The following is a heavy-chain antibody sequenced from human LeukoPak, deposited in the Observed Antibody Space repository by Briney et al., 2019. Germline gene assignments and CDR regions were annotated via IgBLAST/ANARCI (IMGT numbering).Heavy chain of an antibody. CDR3: ARVVDTAPYYFDY. D-gene: IGHD5-18*01. V-gene: IGHV4-4*02. J-gene: IGHJ4*02. Sequence: SETLSLTCDVSGDSITSPNWWSWVRQPPGKGLQWIGEIYHSGSTSYNPSLESRVTIAVDKSRNQFSLKLTSVIAADTAVYYCARVVDTAPYYFDYWGQGTLVTVSS. CDR1: GDSITSPNW. CDR2: IYHSGST.